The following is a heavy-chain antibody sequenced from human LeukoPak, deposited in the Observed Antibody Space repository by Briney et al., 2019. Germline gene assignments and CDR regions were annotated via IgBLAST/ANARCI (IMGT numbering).Heavy chain of an antibody. CDR1: GYTFTSYY. Sequence: ASVKVSCKASGYTFTSYYMHWVRQAPGQGLEWMGWLNPNSGDTKYAQKFQGRVTMTRDTSISTAYMYLSRLRSDDTAIYYCATHTVKDAFDIWGQGTMVTVSS. CDR3: ATHTVKDAFDI. CDR2: LNPNSGDT. D-gene: IGHD2-8*02. J-gene: IGHJ3*02. V-gene: IGHV1-2*02.